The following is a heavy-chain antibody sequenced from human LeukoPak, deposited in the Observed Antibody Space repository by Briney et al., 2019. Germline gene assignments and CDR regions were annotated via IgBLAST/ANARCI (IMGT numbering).Heavy chain of an antibody. D-gene: IGHD3-10*01. Sequence: SETLSLTCTVSGGSISSSSYYWGWIRQPPGKGLEWIGNIYYSGSTYYNPSLKSRVTISVDTSKNQFSLKLSSVTAADTAVYYCATPKRTYYYGSGSYPHFDYWGQGTLVTVSS. J-gene: IGHJ4*02. CDR1: GGSISSSSYY. CDR3: ATPKRTYYYGSGSYPHFDY. CDR2: IYYSGST. V-gene: IGHV4-39*01.